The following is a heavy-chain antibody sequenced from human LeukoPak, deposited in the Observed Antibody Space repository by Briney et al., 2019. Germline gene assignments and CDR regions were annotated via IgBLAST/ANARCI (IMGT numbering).Heavy chain of an antibody. CDR1: GYTFTSYT. CDR3: AASSGWYLDY. V-gene: IGHV7-4-1*02. J-gene: IGHJ4*02. D-gene: IGHD6-19*01. Sequence: ASVKVSCKASGYTFTSYTMNWVRQAPGQGLEWMGWINTNTGNPMHAQGFTGRFVISLDTSVSTAYLQISSLKAEDTAVYYCAASSGWYLDYWGQGTLVTVSS. CDR2: INTNTGNP.